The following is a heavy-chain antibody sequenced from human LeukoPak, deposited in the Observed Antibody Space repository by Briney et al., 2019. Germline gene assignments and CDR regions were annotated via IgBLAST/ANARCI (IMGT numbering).Heavy chain of an antibody. V-gene: IGHV1-18*04. D-gene: IGHD6-19*01. CDR1: GYTFTSYG. J-gene: IGHJ3*02. CDR3: ASSDSRHSSGWDAFDI. Sequence: ASVKVSCKASGYTFTSYGISWVRQAPGQGLEWMGWISAYNGNTNYAQKLQGRVTMTTDTSTSTAYMELRSLRSDDTAVYYCASSDSRHSSGWDAFDIWGQGTMVTVSS. CDR2: ISAYNGNT.